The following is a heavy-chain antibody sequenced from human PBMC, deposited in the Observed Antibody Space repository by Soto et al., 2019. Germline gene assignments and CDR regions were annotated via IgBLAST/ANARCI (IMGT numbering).Heavy chain of an antibody. D-gene: IGHD5-12*01. CDR3: ARDTRDGYLGY. Sequence: EVQLVESGGGLVQPGGSLRLSCAASEFTFSSYSMNWVRQAPGKGLEWVSYISSSSNTIYYAESVKGRFTISRDNAKNSLYRQMNSLRDEDTAVYYCARDTRDGYLGYWGQGTLVTVSS. CDR1: EFTFSSYS. CDR2: ISSSSNTI. J-gene: IGHJ4*02. V-gene: IGHV3-48*02.